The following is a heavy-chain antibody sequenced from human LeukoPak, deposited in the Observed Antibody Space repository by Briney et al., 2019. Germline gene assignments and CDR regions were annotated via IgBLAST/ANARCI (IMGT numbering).Heavy chain of an antibody. CDR1: GGSISSYY. Sequence: SETLSLTCTVSGGSISSYYWSWIRQPAGKGLEWNGHIYTSGRTNYNPSLKSRVTMSLDTSKNQFSLRLSSVTAADTAVYYCARESDYYFEYWGQGTLVTVSS. V-gene: IGHV4-4*07. J-gene: IGHJ4*02. CDR2: IYTSGRT. D-gene: IGHD3-3*01. CDR3: ARESDYYFEY.